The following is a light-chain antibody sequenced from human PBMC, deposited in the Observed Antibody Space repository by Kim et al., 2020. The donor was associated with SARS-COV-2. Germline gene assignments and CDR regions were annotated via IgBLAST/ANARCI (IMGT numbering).Light chain of an antibody. CDR3: GTWDTSLSGVV. V-gene: IGLV1-51*01. CDR1: SSNIGEKS. Sequence: GQKVSLSCSGSSSNIGEKSSSWYQQLPGTAPKLLIFDNYKRPSGIPDRFSGSKSGTSATLDITGLQTGDEADYYCGTWDTSLSGVVFGGGTQLTVL. CDR2: DNY. J-gene: IGLJ2*01.